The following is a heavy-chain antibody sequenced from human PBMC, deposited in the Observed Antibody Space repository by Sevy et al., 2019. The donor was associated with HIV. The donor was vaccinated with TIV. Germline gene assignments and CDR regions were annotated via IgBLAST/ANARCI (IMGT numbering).Heavy chain of an antibody. CDR3: AKVERRYCSSTSCQNYYYYGMDV. Sequence: GGSLRLSCAASGFTFSSYAMSWVRQAPGKGLEWVSAISGSGGSTYYADSVKGRFTISRDNSKNTLYLQMNSLRAEDTAVYYCAKVERRYCSSTSCQNYYYYGMDVWGQRTTVTVSS. D-gene: IGHD2-2*01. V-gene: IGHV3-23*01. J-gene: IGHJ6*02. CDR1: GFTFSSYA. CDR2: ISGSGGST.